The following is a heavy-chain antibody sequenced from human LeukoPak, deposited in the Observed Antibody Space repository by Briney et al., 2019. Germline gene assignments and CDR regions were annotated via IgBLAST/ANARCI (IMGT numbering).Heavy chain of an antibody. CDR3: AKDKSSTTKYYGMDV. J-gene: IGHJ6*02. Sequence: GRSLRLSCAASGFIVDDCAMHWVRQAPGKGLEWVSSISWNSRTIAYADSVKGRFTIARDNGKNSLYLQMNSLRSEDTALYYCAKDKSSTTKYYGMDVWGQGTTVTVSS. CDR2: ISWNSRTI. D-gene: IGHD2/OR15-2a*01. CDR1: GFIVDDCA. V-gene: IGHV3-9*01.